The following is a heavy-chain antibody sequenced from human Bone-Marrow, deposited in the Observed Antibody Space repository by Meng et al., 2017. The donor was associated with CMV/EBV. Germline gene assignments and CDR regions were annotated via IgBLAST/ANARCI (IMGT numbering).Heavy chain of an antibody. CDR1: GGSFSGYY. J-gene: IGHJ4*02. CDR3: ARGAGVVSAAKRGGGFDY. D-gene: IGHD2-2*01. V-gene: IGHV4-34*01. CDR2: INHSGST. Sequence: SETLSLTCAAYGGSFSGYYWSWIRQPPGKGLEWIGEINHSGSTNYNPSLKSRVTISVDTSKNQFSLKLSSVTAADTAVYYCARGAGVVSAAKRGGGFDYWGQGTLVTVSS.